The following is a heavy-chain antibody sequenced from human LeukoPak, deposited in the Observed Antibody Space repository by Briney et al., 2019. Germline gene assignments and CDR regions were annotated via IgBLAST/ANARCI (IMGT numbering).Heavy chain of an antibody. CDR2: IYSGGST. V-gene: IGHV3-53*05. CDR1: GFTVSSNY. J-gene: IGHJ4*02. Sequence: GGSLRLSCAASGFTVSSNYMSWVRQASGKGLEWVSVIYSGGSTYYADSVKGRFTISRDNSKNTLYLQMNSLRAEDTAVYYCARGDPYLIVVVPAADFDYWGQGTLVTVSS. D-gene: IGHD2-2*01. CDR3: ARGDPYLIVVVPAADFDY.